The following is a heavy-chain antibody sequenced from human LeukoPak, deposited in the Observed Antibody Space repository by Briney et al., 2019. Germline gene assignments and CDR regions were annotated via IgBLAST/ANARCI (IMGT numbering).Heavy chain of an antibody. J-gene: IGHJ6*02. D-gene: IGHD3-10*01. V-gene: IGHV3-23*01. CDR1: GFTFSNYA. CDR3: AKDIRVDYYGSGKNNMDV. CDR2: ISGSGDGT. Sequence: PGGSLRLSCAASGFTFSNYAMSWVRQVPGKGLECVSVISGSGDGTYYADSVKGRFTISRDNAKNSLYLQMNSLRAEDTALYYCAKDIRVDYYGSGKNNMDVWGQGTTVTVSS.